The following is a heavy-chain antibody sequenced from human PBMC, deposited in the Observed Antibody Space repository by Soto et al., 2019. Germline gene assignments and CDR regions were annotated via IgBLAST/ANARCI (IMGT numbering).Heavy chain of an antibody. J-gene: IGHJ6*02. CDR1: GGSISSGDYY. CDR2: IYYSGST. D-gene: IGHD2-15*01. CDR3: ARYCSGGSCYNYYGMDV. V-gene: IGHV4-30-4*01. Sequence: KTSETLSLTCTVSGGSISSGDYYWSWIRQPPGKGLEWIGYIYYSGSTYYNPSLKSRVTISVDTSKNQFSLKLSSVTATDTAVYYCARYCSGGSCYNYYGMDVWGQGTTVTVSS.